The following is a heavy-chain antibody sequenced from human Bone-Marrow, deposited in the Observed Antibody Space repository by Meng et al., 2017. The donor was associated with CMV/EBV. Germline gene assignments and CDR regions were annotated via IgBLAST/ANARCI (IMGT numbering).Heavy chain of an antibody. Sequence: VGSSSDYWGWLRVARGGGLAWIGYIYNSGSTKYSTGRKRRITISVETSKNQYSIKLSSMTAAETAMYYCGRDLSDCGGSCYSYYFDHWGKGTLVTSPQ. CDR3: GRDLSDCGGSCYSYYFDH. D-gene: IGHD2-21*01. CDR1: VGSSSDY. CDR2: IYNSGST. V-gene: IGHV4-61*01. J-gene: IGHJ4*02.